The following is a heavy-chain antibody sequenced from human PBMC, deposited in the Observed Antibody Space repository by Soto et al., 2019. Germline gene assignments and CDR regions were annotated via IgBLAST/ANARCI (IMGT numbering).Heavy chain of an antibody. J-gene: IGHJ4*02. D-gene: IGHD3-16*02. CDR1: GYTFTAYA. V-gene: IGHV1-3*01. Sequence: QVQLAQSGAEATKPGASVKVSCEATGYTFTAYAMHWVRQAPGQRLEWMGWINPANGNTKYSQKLQSRLTITSDTSVNTVYVELNSLTSEDTAMYYCTRSAISPYGGLIGPFDYWGQGNLVTVSS. CDR2: INPANGNT. CDR3: TRSAISPYGGLIGPFDY.